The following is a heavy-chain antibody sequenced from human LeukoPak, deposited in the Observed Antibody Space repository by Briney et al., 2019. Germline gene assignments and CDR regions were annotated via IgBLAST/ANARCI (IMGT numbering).Heavy chain of an antibody. D-gene: IGHD2-15*01. CDR2: ISACHGNT. CDR3: ARVGAYCSGGSCYLDY. CDR1: RYTLTSYG. Sequence: GASVKVSCKASRYTLTSYGISWVRQAPGQGRDGMGWISACHGNTNNAQKLQGRVTMTTDTSTSTAYMELRSLRSDDTAVYYCARVGAYCSGGSCYLDYWGQGTLVTVSS. J-gene: IGHJ4*02. V-gene: IGHV1-18*01.